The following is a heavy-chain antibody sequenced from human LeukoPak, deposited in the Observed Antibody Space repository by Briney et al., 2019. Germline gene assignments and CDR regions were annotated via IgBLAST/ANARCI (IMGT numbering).Heavy chain of an antibody. CDR2: IYTSGST. Sequence: PSETLSLTCTVSGGSISYFYWSWIRQPAGKGLEWIGRIYTSGSTNYNPSLKSRVTMSVDTSKKQFSLKLSSVTAADTAVYYCARGRYSSSPIYWGQGTLVTVSS. CDR3: ARGRYSSSPIY. D-gene: IGHD6-13*01. J-gene: IGHJ4*02. CDR1: GGSISYFY. V-gene: IGHV4-4*07.